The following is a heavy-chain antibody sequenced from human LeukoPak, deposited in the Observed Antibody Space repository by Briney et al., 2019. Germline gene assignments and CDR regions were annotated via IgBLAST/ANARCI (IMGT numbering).Heavy chain of an antibody. Sequence: SVKVSCKASGGTFSSYAISWVRQAPGQGLEWMGGIIPIFGTANYAQKFQGRVTITTDESTSTAYMELSSLRSEDTAVYYGASTGSYDFWSVYSTFDYWGQGTLVTVSS. V-gene: IGHV1-69*05. CDR2: IIPIFGTA. CDR1: GGTFSSYA. J-gene: IGHJ4*02. D-gene: IGHD3-3*01. CDR3: ASTGSYDFWSVYSTFDY.